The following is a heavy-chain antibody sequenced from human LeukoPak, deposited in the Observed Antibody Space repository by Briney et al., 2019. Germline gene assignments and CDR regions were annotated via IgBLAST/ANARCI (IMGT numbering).Heavy chain of an antibody. CDR3: AKQPYNYYYLDV. D-gene: IGHD2-21*01. CDR1: GLTFHDYA. J-gene: IGHJ6*03. CDR2: IVGDSSKT. Sequence: PGGSLRLSCAISGLTFHDYAITWVRQAPGKGVEWVSTIVGDSSKTYYADSVKGGFTISRDNSNYMLFMHMNNLRAEDTAIYSCAKQPYNYYYLDVWGKGTPVTVSS. V-gene: IGHV3-23*01.